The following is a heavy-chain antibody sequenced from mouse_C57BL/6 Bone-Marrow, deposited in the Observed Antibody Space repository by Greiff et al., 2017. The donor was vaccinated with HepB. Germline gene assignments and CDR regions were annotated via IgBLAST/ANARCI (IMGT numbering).Heavy chain of an antibody. CDR1: GFNIKDDY. D-gene: IGHD1-1*02. CDR2: IDPENGDT. J-gene: IGHJ1*03. V-gene: IGHV14-4*01. CDR3: TRLSDWYFDV. Sequence: VQLQQSGAELVRPGASVKLSCTASGFNIKDDYMHWVKQRPEQGLEWIGWIDPENGDTEYASKFQGKATITADTSSNTAYLKLSSLTSEDTAVYYCTRLSDWYFDVWGTGTTVTVSS.